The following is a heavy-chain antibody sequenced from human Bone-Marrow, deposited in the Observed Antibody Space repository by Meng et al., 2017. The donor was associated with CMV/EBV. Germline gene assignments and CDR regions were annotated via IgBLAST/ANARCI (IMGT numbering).Heavy chain of an antibody. CDR2: IHYSGAT. V-gene: IGHV4-30-4*08. Sequence: SETLSLTCTVSGDSISSGNHYWSWIRHPPGKGLEWIGYIHYSGATYYNPSLKSRVTISVDTSKNQFSLKLSSVTAADTAVYYCARGGKVVPAPYDYWGQGTLVTVSS. D-gene: IGHD2-2*01. J-gene: IGHJ4*02. CDR1: GDSISSGNHY. CDR3: ARGGKVVPAPYDY.